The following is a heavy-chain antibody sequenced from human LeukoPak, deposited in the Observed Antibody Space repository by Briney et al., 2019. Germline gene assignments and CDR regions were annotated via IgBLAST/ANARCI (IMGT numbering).Heavy chain of an antibody. CDR2: IIPIFGTA. CDR3: ARGKGTGNYYYYYYMDV. V-gene: IGHV1-69*13. CDR1: RYTFSDYY. Sequence: GASVKVSCKASRYTFSDYYIHWVRQAPGQGLEWMGGIIPIFGTANYAQKFQGRVTITADESTSTAYMELSSLRSEDTAVYYCARGKGTGNYYYYYYMDVWGKGTTVTISS. J-gene: IGHJ6*03. D-gene: IGHD1-1*01.